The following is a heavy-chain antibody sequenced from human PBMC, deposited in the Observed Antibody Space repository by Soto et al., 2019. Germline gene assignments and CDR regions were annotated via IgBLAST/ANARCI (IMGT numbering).Heavy chain of an antibody. CDR2: ASHTGGT. CDR1: GGSFSGWH. CDR3: ARCRNLDV. Sequence: QVQVQQWGAGLLKFSETLSLTCAVNGGSFSGWHWNWIRQPPGKGLEWIGEASHTGGTNYNPSLESRVAISVDRSRNQLSLNLTSVSAADTAVYYCARCRNLDVWGPGTTVIVSS. J-gene: IGHJ6*02. D-gene: IGHD1-1*01. V-gene: IGHV4-34*01.